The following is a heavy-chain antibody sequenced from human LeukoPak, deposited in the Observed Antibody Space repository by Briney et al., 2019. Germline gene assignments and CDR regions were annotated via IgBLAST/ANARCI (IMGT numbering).Heavy chain of an antibody. D-gene: IGHD3-3*01. Sequence: KHGESLKISCQGSGYSFTSYWIGWVRQMPGKGLEWMGIIYPGDSDTRYSPSFQGQVTISADKSISTAYLQWSSLKASDTAMYYCARHALLGDTYYDFWSGYYTGYYFDYWGQGTLVTVSS. CDR1: GYSFTSYW. CDR2: IYPGDSDT. CDR3: ARHALLGDTYYDFWSGYYTGYYFDY. J-gene: IGHJ4*02. V-gene: IGHV5-51*01.